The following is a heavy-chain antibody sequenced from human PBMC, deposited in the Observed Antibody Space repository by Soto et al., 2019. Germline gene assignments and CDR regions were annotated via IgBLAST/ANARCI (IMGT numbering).Heavy chain of an antibody. V-gene: IGHV3-23*01. CDR2: ISGSGSST. J-gene: IGHJ4*02. D-gene: IGHD4-17*01. CDR1: GFTFSSYA. Sequence: GGSLRLSCAASGFTFSSYAMCWVRQALGKGLEWVSAISGSGSSTYYADSVKGRFTISRDNSKNTLYLQMNSLRAEDTAVYYCAKDLPTVTTLYFDYWGQGTLVTVSS. CDR3: AKDLPTVTTLYFDY.